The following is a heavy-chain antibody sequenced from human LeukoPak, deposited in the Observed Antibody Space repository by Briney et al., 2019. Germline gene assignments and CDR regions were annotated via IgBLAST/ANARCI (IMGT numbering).Heavy chain of an antibody. Sequence: SETLSLTCTVSGGSISTSNYYWGWIRQPPGKGLEWIGRIYTSESTNYNPSLKSRVTISVDTSRNQFSLKLSSVTAADTAVYYCARGLWFGDENPPYFDYWGQGILVTVSS. CDR2: IYTSEST. CDR1: GGSISTSNYY. V-gene: IGHV4-61*02. CDR3: ARGLWFGDENPPYFDY. D-gene: IGHD3-10*01. J-gene: IGHJ4*02.